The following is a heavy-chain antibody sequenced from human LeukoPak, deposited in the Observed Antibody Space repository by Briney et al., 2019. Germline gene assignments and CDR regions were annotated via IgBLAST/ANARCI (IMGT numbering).Heavy chain of an antibody. CDR2: IYTSGST. J-gene: IGHJ5*02. CDR3: TREPDP. Sequence: SETLSLTCTASGGSISSYYWSWIRQPAGKGLEWIGRIYTSGSTSYNPSLKSRVTMSVDTSKNQVSLKLSSVTAADTAVYYCTREPDPWGQGTLVTVSS. V-gene: IGHV4-4*07. CDR1: GGSISSYY.